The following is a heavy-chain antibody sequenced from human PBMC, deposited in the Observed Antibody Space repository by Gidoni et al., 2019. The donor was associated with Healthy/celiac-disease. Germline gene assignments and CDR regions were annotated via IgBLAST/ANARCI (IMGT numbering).Heavy chain of an antibody. Sequence: EVQLVESGGGLVKPGGSLRLPGAASGCPLGNAWMSWVRQAPGKGLEWVGRLKSKTDGGTTDYAAPVKGRFTISRDDSKNTLYLQMNSLKTEDTAVYYCTTLLWFGELALLDVWGQGTTVTVSS. CDR1: GCPLGNAW. D-gene: IGHD3-10*01. J-gene: IGHJ6*02. CDR2: LKSKTDGGTT. CDR3: TTLLWFGELALLDV. V-gene: IGHV3-15*01.